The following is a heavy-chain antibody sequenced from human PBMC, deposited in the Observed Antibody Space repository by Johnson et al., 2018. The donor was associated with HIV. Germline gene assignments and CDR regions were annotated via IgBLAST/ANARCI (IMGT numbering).Heavy chain of an antibody. V-gene: IGHV3-23*04. CDR1: GFTVSSNY. CDR3: ASRYYYDSSGSHDAFDI. J-gene: IGHJ3*02. CDR2: ISGSGGST. Sequence: VQLVESGGGLVQPGGSLRLSCAASGFTVSSNYMSWVRQAPGKGLEWVSAISGSGGSTYYADSVKGRFTISRDNSKNTLYLPMNSLRAEDTAVYYCASRYYYDSSGSHDAFDIWGQGTMVTVSS. D-gene: IGHD3-22*01.